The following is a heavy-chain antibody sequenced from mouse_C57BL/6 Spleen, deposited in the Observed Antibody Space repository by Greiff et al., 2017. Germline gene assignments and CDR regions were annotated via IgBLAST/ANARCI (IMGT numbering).Heavy chain of an antibody. CDR1: GYTFTSYW. Sequence: QVQLQQSGAELVKPGASVKLSCKASGYTFTSYWMHWVKQRPGQGLEWIGMIHPNSGSTNYNEKFKSKATLTVDKSSSTAYMQLSSLTSEDSAVYYCASHYGSSYEYFDVWGTGTTVTVSS. J-gene: IGHJ1*03. CDR3: ASHYGSSYEYFDV. D-gene: IGHD1-1*01. V-gene: IGHV1-64*01. CDR2: IHPNSGST.